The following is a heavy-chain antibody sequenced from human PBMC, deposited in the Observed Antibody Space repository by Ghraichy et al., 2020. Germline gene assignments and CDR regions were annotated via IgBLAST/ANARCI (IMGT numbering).Heavy chain of an antibody. CDR1: GGSISSYY. CDR3: ARGSAYDILTGYYRGYYYGMDV. J-gene: IGHJ6*02. V-gene: IGHV4-59*01. D-gene: IGHD3-9*01. CDR2: IYYSGST. Sequence: SQTLSLTCTVSGGSISSYYWSWIRQPPGKGLEWIGYIYYSGSTNYNPSLKCRVTISVDTSKNQFSLKLSSVTAADTAVYYCARGSAYDILTGYYRGYYYGMDVWGQGTTVTVSS.